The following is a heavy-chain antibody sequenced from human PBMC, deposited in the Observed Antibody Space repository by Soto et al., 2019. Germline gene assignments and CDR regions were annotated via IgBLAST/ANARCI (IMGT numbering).Heavy chain of an antibody. CDR3: VRSGDNYNLLDY. CDR2: SSNSGSFT. V-gene: IGHV3-11*06. Sequence: GESLRLSCAASGFTFSDHYMSWIRQAPGKGLEWIGYSSNSGSFTRYADSVKGRFSISRDNAKNSLYLQIKSLRGDETAIYYCVRSGDNYNLLDYWGQGTPVTVSS. CDR1: GFTFSDHY. D-gene: IGHD1-1*01. J-gene: IGHJ4*02.